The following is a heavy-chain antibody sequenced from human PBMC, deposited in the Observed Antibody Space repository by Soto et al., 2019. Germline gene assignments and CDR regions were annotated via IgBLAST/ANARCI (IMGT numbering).Heavy chain of an antibody. D-gene: IGHD2-15*01. Sequence: EVQLVESGGGLIQPGRSLRLSCAASGFTFDDYAIHWVRQAPGKGLEWVSGLSWNSGSVGYADSVKGRFTISRDNAKNALYLEMNNLSGEDTALDYCVKALDVSYSDAFDIWGQGTMVTVSS. J-gene: IGHJ3*02. V-gene: IGHV3-9*01. CDR2: LSWNSGSV. CDR1: GFTFDDYA. CDR3: VKALDVSYSDAFDI.